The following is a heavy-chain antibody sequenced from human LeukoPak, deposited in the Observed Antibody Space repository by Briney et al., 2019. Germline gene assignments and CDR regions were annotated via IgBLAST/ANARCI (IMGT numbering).Heavy chain of an antibody. CDR1: GFTFSSYG. V-gene: IGHV3-33*06. Sequence: QPGRSLRLSCAASGFTFSSYGMHWVRQAPGKGLEWVAVIWYDGSNKYYADSVKGRFTISRDNSKNTLYLQMNSLRAEDTAVYYCAKGLMRGYCSSGTCFAPFDYWGQGTLVTVSS. J-gene: IGHJ4*02. CDR2: IWYDGSNK. CDR3: AKGLMRGYCSSGTCFAPFDY. D-gene: IGHD2-15*01.